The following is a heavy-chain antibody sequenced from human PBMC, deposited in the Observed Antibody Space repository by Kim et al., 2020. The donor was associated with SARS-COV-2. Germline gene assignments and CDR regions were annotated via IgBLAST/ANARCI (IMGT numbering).Heavy chain of an antibody. Sequence: GGSLRLSCAASGFTFSSYGMHWVRQAPGKGLEWVAVIWYDGSNKYYADSVKGRFTISRDNSKNTLYLQMNSLRAEDTAVYYCARDTRDYYGMDVWAQGTTVTVSS. V-gene: IGHV3-33*01. CDR3: ARDTRDYYGMDV. CDR2: IWYDGSNK. J-gene: IGHJ6*02. CDR1: GFTFSSYG.